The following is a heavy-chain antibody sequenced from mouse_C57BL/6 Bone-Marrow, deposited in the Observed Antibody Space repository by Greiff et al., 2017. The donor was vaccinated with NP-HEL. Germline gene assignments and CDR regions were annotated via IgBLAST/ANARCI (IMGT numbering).Heavy chain of an antibody. CDR1: GYTFTDYN. D-gene: IGHD2-4*01. CDR3: ARKTYYDYDWAFYYAMDY. J-gene: IGHJ4*01. CDR2: INPNNGGT. Sequence: VQLQQSGPELVKPGASVKMSCKASGYTFTDYNMHWVKQSHGKSLEWIGYINPNNGGTSYNQKLQGKATLTVNMSCSTAYMELRSLTSEDSAVYYCARKTYYDYDWAFYYAMDYWGQGTSVTVSS. V-gene: IGHV1-22*01.